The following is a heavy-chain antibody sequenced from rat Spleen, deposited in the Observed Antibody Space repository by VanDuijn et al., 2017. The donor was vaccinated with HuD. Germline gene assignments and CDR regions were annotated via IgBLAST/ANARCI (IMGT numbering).Heavy chain of an antibody. J-gene: IGHJ3*01. CDR3: ARGTGRRNWVAY. Sequence: EVQLVESGGGLVQPGRSLKLSCAASGFTFSDYDMAWVRQAPTKGLEWVASISPSGGSTYYRDSVKGRFTVSRNNAKSTLYLQMDSLRSEDTATYYCARGTGRRNWVAYWGQGTLVTVSS. CDR2: ISPSGGST. CDR1: GFTFSDYD. V-gene: IGHV5-25*01. D-gene: IGHD5-1*01.